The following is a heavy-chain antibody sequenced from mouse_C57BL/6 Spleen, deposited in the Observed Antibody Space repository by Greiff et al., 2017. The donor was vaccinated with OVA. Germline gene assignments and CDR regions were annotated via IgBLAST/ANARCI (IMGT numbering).Heavy chain of an antibody. Sequence: QVQLQQPGPELVKPGASVTLSCKASGYTFTSNWMHWMKQRPGQGLEWIGNINPSNGYTNYHEKFKSKATLTVDKSSSTAYMQLSSLTSEDSAVYYCTRVLTTGRAWFAYWGQGTLVTVSA. V-gene: IGHV1-53*01. CDR2: INPSNGYT. J-gene: IGHJ3*01. CDR1: GYTFTSNW. D-gene: IGHD2-12*01. CDR3: TRVLTTGRAWFAY.